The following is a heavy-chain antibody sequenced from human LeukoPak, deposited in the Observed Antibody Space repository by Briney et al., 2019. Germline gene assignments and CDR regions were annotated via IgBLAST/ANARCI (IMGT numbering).Heavy chain of an antibody. D-gene: IGHD3-10*01. J-gene: IGHJ3*02. Sequence: GASVKVSCKASGYTFTGYYMHWVRQVPGQGLEWMGWINTYSANTNYAQEFQDRVIMTTDTSTSTAYMELRSLRSDDTAVYYCASNPLYGSGSYYKSQSNDAFDIWGQGTMVTVSS. CDR2: INTYSANT. CDR1: GYTFTGYY. CDR3: ASNPLYGSGSYYKSQSNDAFDI. V-gene: IGHV1-18*04.